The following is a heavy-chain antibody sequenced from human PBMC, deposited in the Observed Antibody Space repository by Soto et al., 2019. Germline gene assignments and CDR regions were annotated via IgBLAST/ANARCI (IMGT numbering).Heavy chain of an antibody. CDR1: VFTFIDYY. CDR2: ISYSGSTI. CDR3: ARENMDFDI. V-gene: IGHV3-11*01. D-gene: IGHD3-10*01. Sequence: SXRLSGSASVFTFIDYYMSLIRHAPGKGLEWVSYISYSGSTIYYADSVKGRFTISRDNAKNSLYLQMNSLRAEDTAVYYCARENMDFDIWGQGTMVTVSS. J-gene: IGHJ3*02.